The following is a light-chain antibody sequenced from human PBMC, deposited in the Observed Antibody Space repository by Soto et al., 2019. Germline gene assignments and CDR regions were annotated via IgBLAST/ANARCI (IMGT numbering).Light chain of an antibody. CDR1: SSDVGGYNY. Sequence: QSALTQPASVSGSPGQSITISCTGTSSDVGGYNYVSWYQQHPGKAPKLMIYDVSNRPSGVSNRFSGSKSGNTASLTFSGLQAEDEADYYCSSYTSSPVFGTGTKLTVL. V-gene: IGLV2-14*01. CDR2: DVS. CDR3: SSYTSSPV. J-gene: IGLJ1*01.